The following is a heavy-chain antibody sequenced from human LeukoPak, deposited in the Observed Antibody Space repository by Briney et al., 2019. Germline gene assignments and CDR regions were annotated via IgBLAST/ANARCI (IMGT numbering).Heavy chain of an antibody. V-gene: IGHV3-7*01. CDR3: ARDYIGGWNDH. Sequence: GGSLRLSCSASGFTFSSYWTSWVRQTTGKGLECVAKIREDGNEKFYVDSVKGRFTISRDNAKNSVYLQMNSLRVEDTAVYFCARDYIGGWNDHWGQGTLVTVSS. CDR1: GFTFSSYW. D-gene: IGHD3-16*01. CDR2: IREDGNEK. J-gene: IGHJ4*02.